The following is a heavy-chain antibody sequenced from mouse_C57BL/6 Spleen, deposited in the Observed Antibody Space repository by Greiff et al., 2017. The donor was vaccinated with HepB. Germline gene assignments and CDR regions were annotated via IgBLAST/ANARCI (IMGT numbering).Heavy chain of an antibody. J-gene: IGHJ3*01. V-gene: IGHV7-1*01. CDR2: SRNKANDYTT. D-gene: IGHD1-1*01. CDR3: ARDAGEYGSWFAY. Sequence: EVQLVESGGGLVQSGRSLRLSCATSGFTFSDFYMEWVRQAPGKGLEWIGASRNKANDYTTEYSASGKGRFIVSRDTSQSILYLQMNALRAEDTAIYYCARDAGEYGSWFAYWGKGTLVTVSA. CDR1: GFTFSDFY.